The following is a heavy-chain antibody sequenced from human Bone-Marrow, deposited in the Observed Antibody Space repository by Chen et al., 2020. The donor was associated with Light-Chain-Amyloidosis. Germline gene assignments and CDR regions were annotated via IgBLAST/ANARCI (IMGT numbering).Heavy chain of an antibody. D-gene: IGHD6-25*01. Sequence: QVQLQESGPGLVKPSQTLSLTCTVSGGSIRSGDYYRSWLRQPPGKGLQWIGYIYHSGSINHNPSLNSRVTMSVDTSRNQFSLKLTSVTAADTAVYYCAREVAANYNFYMDVWGKGTTVIVSS. CDR1: GGSIRSGDYY. CDR3: AREVAANYNFYMDV. CDR2: IYHSGSI. V-gene: IGHV4-30-4*01. J-gene: IGHJ6*03.